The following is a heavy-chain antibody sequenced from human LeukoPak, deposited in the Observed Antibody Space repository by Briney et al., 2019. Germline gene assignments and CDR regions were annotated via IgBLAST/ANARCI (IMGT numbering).Heavy chain of an antibody. J-gene: IGHJ1*01. Sequence: NPSETLSLTCSVSGDSFSRSDSYWDWIRQPPGKGLQWIGTIYYSGRTYYSPSLKSRVTMSVDTSNNQFSLNLTSVTAADPAVYSCGRRRYSEGSGYLEWGQGTLLSVSS. V-gene: IGHV4-39*01. D-gene: IGHD3-22*01. CDR3: GRRRYSEGSGYLE. CDR1: GDSFSRSDSY. CDR2: IYYSGRT.